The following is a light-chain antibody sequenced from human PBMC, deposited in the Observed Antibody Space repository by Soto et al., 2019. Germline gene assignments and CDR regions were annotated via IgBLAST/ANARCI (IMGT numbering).Light chain of an antibody. J-gene: IGLJ1*01. Sequence: SYELTQPPSESVAPGETASITCGGDKVGRKSVHWYQQRPGQAPVLVRYYDNDRPSEIPERFSGSDSGNTATLSISRVEAGDEADYYCQVWDSSSDHYVFGTGTKRTVL. V-gene: IGLV3-21*04. CDR1: KVGRKS. CDR2: YDN. CDR3: QVWDSSSDHYV.